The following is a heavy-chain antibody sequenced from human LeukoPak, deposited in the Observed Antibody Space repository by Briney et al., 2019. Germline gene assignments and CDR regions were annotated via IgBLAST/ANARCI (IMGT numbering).Heavy chain of an antibody. CDR1: GFTFGDYA. Sequence: GGSLRLSCTASGFTFGDYAMSWFRQAPGKGLEWVGFIRSKAYGGTTEYAASVKGRFTISRDDSKSIAYLQMNSLKTEDTAVYYCTRDRGELPFSIYYGMDVWGQGTTVTVSS. V-gene: IGHV3-49*03. D-gene: IGHD1-26*01. J-gene: IGHJ6*02. CDR3: TRDRGELPFSIYYGMDV. CDR2: IRSKAYGGTT.